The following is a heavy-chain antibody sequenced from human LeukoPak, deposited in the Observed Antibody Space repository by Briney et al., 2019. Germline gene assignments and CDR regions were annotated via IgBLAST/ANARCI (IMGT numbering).Heavy chain of an antibody. V-gene: IGHV3-30*18. CDR2: ISYDGSNK. J-gene: IGHJ4*02. Sequence: GGSLRLSCAASGFTFSSYGMHWVRQAPGKGLEWVAVISYDGSNKYYADSVKGRFTISRDNSKNTLYLQMNSLRAEDTAVYYCAKHAPSDYWRQGTLVTVSS. CDR1: GFTFSSYG. D-gene: IGHD2-2*01. CDR3: AKHAPSDY.